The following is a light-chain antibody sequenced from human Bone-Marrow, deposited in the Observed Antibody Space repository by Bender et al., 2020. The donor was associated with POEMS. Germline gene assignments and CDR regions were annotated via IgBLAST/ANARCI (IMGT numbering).Light chain of an antibody. V-gene: IGLV1-36*01. CDR3: CSFAGNYKWV. J-gene: IGLJ3*02. Sequence: QSVLTQPPSVSEAPWQRVTISCSGSSSNIGNNAVNWYQQLPGKAPKLLIYYDNLLPSGVSDRFSGSKSGTSASLAVSGLQSEDEADYYCCSFAGNYKWVFGGGTKVTVL. CDR2: YDN. CDR1: SSNIGNNA.